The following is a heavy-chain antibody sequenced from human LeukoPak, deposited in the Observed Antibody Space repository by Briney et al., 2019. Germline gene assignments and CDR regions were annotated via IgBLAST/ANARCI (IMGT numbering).Heavy chain of an antibody. CDR3: ARDQPSAVAGTLFDY. CDR2: ISAYNGNT. CDR1: GYTFTSYG. Sequence: GASVKVSCKASGYTFTSYGISWVRQAPGQGLEWMGWISAYNGNTNYAQKLQGRVTMTTDTSTSTAYMELRSLRSDDTAVYYCARDQPSAVAGTLFDYWGQGTLVTVSS. J-gene: IGHJ4*02. V-gene: IGHV1-18*01. D-gene: IGHD6-19*01.